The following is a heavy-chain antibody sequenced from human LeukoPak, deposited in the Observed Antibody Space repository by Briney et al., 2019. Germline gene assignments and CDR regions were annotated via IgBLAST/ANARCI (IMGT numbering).Heavy chain of an antibody. CDR1: GFTFSSYA. CDR3: AKETKAPYGDYWVYYYYGMDV. CDR2: ISYDGSNK. D-gene: IGHD4-17*01. J-gene: IGHJ6*02. Sequence: PGGSLRLSCAASGFTFSSYAMHWVRQAPGKGLEWVAVISYDGSNKYYADSVKGRFTISRDNSKNTLYLQMNSLRAEDTAVYYCAKETKAPYGDYWVYYYYGMDVWGQGTTVTVSS. V-gene: IGHV3-30-3*01.